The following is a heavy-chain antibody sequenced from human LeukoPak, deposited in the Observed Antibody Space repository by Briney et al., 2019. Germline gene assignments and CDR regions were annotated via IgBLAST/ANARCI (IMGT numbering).Heavy chain of an antibody. V-gene: IGHV1-2*02. CDR1: GYTFTGYY. Sequence: ASVKVSCKASGYTFTGYYIHWVRQAPGQGLEWMAWIDPNSGGTNYAQKFEGRVTMTRDTSISTAYMELSRLRSDDTAVYYCARDYYDSSGQGTFDIWGQGTMVTVSS. D-gene: IGHD3-22*01. CDR3: ARDYYDSSGQGTFDI. J-gene: IGHJ3*02. CDR2: IDPNSGGT.